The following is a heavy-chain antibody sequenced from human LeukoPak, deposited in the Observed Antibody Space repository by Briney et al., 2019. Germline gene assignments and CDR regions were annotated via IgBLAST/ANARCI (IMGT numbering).Heavy chain of an antibody. D-gene: IGHD3-3*01. J-gene: IGHJ6*02. CDR3: ARFLEWLLYDYYYGMDV. CDR2: ISVYNGNT. V-gene: IGHV1-18*01. Sequence: GASVKVSCKASGYTFTSYGITWVRQAPGQGLEWMGWISVYNGNTNYAQKLQGRVTMTTDTSTSTAYMELRSLRSDDTAVYYCARFLEWLLYDYYYGMDVWGRGTTVTVSS. CDR1: GYTFTSYG.